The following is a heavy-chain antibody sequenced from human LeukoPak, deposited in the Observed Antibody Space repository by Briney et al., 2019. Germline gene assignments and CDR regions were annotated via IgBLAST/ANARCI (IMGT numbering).Heavy chain of an antibody. CDR3: ARDDCSSISCYHNWFDP. CDR2: IKQDGSEK. CDR1: GFTFSSYW. Sequence: GGSLRLSCAASGFTFSSYWMSWVRQAPGKGLEWVANIKQDGSEKYCVDSVKGRFTISRDNAKNSLYLQMNSLRAEDTAVYYCARDDCSSISCYHNWFDPWGQGTLVTVSA. D-gene: IGHD2-2*01. V-gene: IGHV3-7*01. J-gene: IGHJ5*02.